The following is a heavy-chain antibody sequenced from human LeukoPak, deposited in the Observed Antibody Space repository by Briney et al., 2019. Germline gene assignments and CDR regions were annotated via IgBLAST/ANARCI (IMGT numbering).Heavy chain of an antibody. CDR1: GFTFSSYS. J-gene: IGHJ6*02. CDR3: ARVGCRGGSCSSRGDYYYGMDV. D-gene: IGHD2-15*01. Sequence: GGSLRLSCAASGFTFSSYSMNWVLQAPGKGLEWVSSISSSGSFISYPDSVKGRFTISRDNAKNALFLQMNSLRAEDTAVYYCARVGCRGGSCSSRGDYYYGMDVWGQGTTVTVSS. V-gene: IGHV3-21*01. CDR2: ISSSGSFI.